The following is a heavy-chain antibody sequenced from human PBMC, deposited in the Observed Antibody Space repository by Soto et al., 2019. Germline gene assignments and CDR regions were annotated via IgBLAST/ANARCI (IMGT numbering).Heavy chain of an antibody. D-gene: IGHD1-26*01. CDR1: GYTFTSYG. J-gene: IGHJ4*02. Sequence: ASAKVSCKASGYTFTSYGINWVRQAPEQGLEWMGWIGGYNGSTNYSQKLQGKVTMTTDTSTRTDYMEVRSLISDDTVVYYCASGGVGNYFDYWGQGTLVTVSS. CDR2: IGGYNGST. CDR3: ASGGVGNYFDY. V-gene: IGHV1-18*01.